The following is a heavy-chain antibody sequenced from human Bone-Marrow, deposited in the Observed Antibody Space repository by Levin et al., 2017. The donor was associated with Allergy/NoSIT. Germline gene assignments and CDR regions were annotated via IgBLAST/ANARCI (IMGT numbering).Heavy chain of an antibody. J-gene: IGHJ4*02. CDR2: IKSKNNAGTT. D-gene: IGHD3-9*01. V-gene: IGHV3-15*01. Sequence: GESLKISCAASGFTFSNAWMSWVRQAPGKGLEWVGRIKSKNNAGTTDYAAPVKGRFTISRDDSKNTLFLQMNSLKTEDTAVYYCICHATGYFYWGQGTLVTVSS. CDR1: GFTFSNAW. CDR3: ICHATGYFY.